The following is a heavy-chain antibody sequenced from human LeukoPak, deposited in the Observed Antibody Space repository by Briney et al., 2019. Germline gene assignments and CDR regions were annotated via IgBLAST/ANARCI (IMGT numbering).Heavy chain of an antibody. J-gene: IGHJ4*02. V-gene: IGHV4-61*02. D-gene: IGHD1-26*01. Sequence: SQTLSLTCTVSGGSISSGSYYWNWIRQPAGKGLEWIGRIYASGNTNYNPSLKSRLSMSIDTSNNQFSLRLSSVTAADTAVYYCAREDPLVAARGLDYWGQGTLVTVSS. CDR3: AREDPLVAARGLDY. CDR2: IYASGNT. CDR1: GGSISSGSYY.